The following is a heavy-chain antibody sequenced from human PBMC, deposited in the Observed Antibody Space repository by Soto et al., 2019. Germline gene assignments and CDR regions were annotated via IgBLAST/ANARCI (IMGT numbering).Heavy chain of an antibody. J-gene: IGHJ4*02. D-gene: IGHD3-22*01. CDR2: ISSSAIYI. V-gene: IGHV3-21*01. Sequence: PGGSLRLSCAASGFNFITYSLNWVRQAPGKGLEWVASISSSAIYIDYADSVKGRFTISRDNSKNTLYLQMNSLRAEDTAVYYCAKDSLSPYYDSSGYYFDYWGQGTLVTVSS. CDR3: AKDSLSPYYDSSGYYFDY. CDR1: GFNFITYS.